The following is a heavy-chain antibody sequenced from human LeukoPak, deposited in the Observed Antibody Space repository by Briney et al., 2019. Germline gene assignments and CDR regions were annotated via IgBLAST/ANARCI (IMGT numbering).Heavy chain of an antibody. Sequence: GKSLKISGKCSGYSFTSYWIGWVRQMPGKGLDGMGIIYPGDSDTRYSPSFQGQVTISADKSISTAYLQWSSLKASDSAMYYCAGHGMYGGPGRNWFDPWGQGTLVTVSS. CDR1: GYSFTSYW. D-gene: IGHD4-23*01. J-gene: IGHJ5*02. CDR3: AGHGMYGGPGRNWFDP. CDR2: IYPGDSDT. V-gene: IGHV5-51*01.